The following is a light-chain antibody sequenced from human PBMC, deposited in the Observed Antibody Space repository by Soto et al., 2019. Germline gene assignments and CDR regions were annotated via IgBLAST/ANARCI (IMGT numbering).Light chain of an antibody. CDR2: DTS. V-gene: IGKV1-33*01. J-gene: IGKJ2*01. CDR3: QQYDSRPYT. Sequence: DIQMTQSPSSLSAAVGDRVTITCQASQDIREYVNWYQHKPGKAPRLLIYDTSHLETGVPSKFSGSRSGTDFTFTISGLQPEDIATYFCQQYDSRPYTFGQGTKLEI. CDR1: QDIREY.